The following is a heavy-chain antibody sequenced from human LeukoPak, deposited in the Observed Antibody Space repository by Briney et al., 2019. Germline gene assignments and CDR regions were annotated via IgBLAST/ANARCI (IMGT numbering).Heavy chain of an antibody. Sequence: GGSLRLSCAASGFAFSTYAMTWVRQAPEKGLQWVSTISTSGRATYYADSVEGRFTISRDNSKNTLHLQMNSLRADDTAVYYCAKARGSSVYEQFDYWGQGTQVTVSP. D-gene: IGHD5/OR15-5a*01. CDR2: ISTSGRAT. CDR1: GFAFSTYA. V-gene: IGHV3-23*01. CDR3: AKARGSSVYEQFDY. J-gene: IGHJ4*02.